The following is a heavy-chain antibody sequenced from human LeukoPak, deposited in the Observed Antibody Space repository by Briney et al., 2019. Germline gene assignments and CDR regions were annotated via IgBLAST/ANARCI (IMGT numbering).Heavy chain of an antibody. CDR1: GFTFSSYS. Sequence: PGGSLRLSCAASGFTFSSYSMNWVRQAPGKGLEWVSSISSSSSYIYYADSVKGRFTISRDNAKNSLYLQMNSLRAEDTALYYCAKDLAVAAPYYYYGMDVWGQGTTVTVSS. CDR2: ISSSSSYI. CDR3: AKDLAVAAPYYYYGMDV. J-gene: IGHJ6*02. V-gene: IGHV3-21*04. D-gene: IGHD6-6*01.